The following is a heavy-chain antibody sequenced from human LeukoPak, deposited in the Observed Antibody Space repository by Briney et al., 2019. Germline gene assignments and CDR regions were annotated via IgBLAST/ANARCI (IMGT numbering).Heavy chain of an antibody. CDR2: INHSGST. CDR3: ARRATTVYPYYMDV. Sequence: SETLSLTCAVYGGSFSGYYWSWIRQPPGKGLEWIGEINHSGSTNYNPALKSRVTISVDTSKNQFSLKLSSVTAADTAVYYCARRATTVYPYYMDVWGKGTTVTVSS. V-gene: IGHV4-34*01. J-gene: IGHJ6*03. CDR1: GGSFSGYY. D-gene: IGHD4-11*01.